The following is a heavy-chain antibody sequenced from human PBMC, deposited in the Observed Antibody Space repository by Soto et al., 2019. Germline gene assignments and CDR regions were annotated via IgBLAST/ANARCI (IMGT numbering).Heavy chain of an antibody. Sequence: QVQLVESVGGVVQPGRSLRLSCTGTGFTFSNYGTHWVRQAPGKGLEWVGFVWHDGNNEYYPDSLKGRITISRDNSNNTVALLISSLRAEDSAVYYCVTDQCRTTRCYPNYSDPWGQGTLVTVSS. D-gene: IGHD2-2*01. CDR1: GFTFSNYG. CDR2: VWHDGNNE. J-gene: IGHJ5*02. V-gene: IGHV3-33*03. CDR3: VTDQCRTTRCYPNYSDP.